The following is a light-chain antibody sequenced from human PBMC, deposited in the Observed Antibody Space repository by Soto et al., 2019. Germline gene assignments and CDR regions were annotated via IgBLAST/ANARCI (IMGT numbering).Light chain of an antibody. Sequence: EIVLAQSPVTLSLSPGKSPTLSCRASQSVNENFFWCHQQSGQPPRLLIYDAFTRATGIPARFSGSGSGTDFTLTISRLEPDDFATYYCQQYNSYFGGGTKVDIK. CDR3: QQYNSY. CDR1: QSVNEN. J-gene: IGKJ4*01. V-gene: IGKV3D-15*01. CDR2: DAF.